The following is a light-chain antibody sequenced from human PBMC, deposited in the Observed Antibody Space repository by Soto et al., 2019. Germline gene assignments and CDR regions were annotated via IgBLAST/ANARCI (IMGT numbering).Light chain of an antibody. CDR1: QSVGNNF. J-gene: IGKJ2*01. V-gene: IGKV3-20*01. CDR3: QQYGSSPYT. Sequence: EIVLTQSPGTLSLSPGERATLSCRASQSVGNNFLAWYQQKPGQAPRLLIYGASSRATGIPDRFSGSGSGTDFTLTISSLEPEDFAVYYCQQYGSSPYTFGLGTKLEIK. CDR2: GAS.